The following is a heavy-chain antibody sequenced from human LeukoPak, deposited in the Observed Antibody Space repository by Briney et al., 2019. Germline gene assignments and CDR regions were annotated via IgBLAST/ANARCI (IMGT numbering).Heavy chain of an antibody. V-gene: IGHV4-61*02. CDR3: AKGAGPPWFDP. Sequence: TSETLSLTCTVSGASISSDTYFWRWIRQPAGKGLEWIGRISSTGRTYYNPSLTSRITISVDTAKNQLSMKLSSVTAADTAVYYCAKGAGPPWFDPWSQGTLVTVSS. D-gene: IGHD6-19*01. CDR1: GASISSDTYF. CDR2: ISSTGRT. J-gene: IGHJ5*02.